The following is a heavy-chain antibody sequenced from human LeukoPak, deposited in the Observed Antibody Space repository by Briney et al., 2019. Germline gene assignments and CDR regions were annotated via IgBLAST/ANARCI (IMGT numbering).Heavy chain of an antibody. V-gene: IGHV5-51*01. Sequence: HGESLKISCKGSGYSFPSYWTAWVRQMPGEGLEWMGIIYPGDSDTRYSPSFQGQVTISADKSISTAYLQWSSLKASDTAMYYCARPYDSGWTGFEYWGQGTLVTVSS. D-gene: IGHD6-19*01. CDR3: ARPYDSGWTGFEY. CDR1: GYSFPSYW. CDR2: IYPGDSDT. J-gene: IGHJ4*02.